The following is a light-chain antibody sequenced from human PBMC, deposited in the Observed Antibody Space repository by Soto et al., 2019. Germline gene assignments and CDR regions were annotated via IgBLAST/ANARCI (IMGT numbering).Light chain of an antibody. CDR1: QRISSY. Sequence: DIQMTQSPSSLSASVGDRVTITCRASQRISSYLNWYQQKPGKAPKLLIYAVSRLQSGVPSRFSGSGSGTDFTLTISSLQPEDFATYDCQQSHRTTWTFGRGTKVDIK. CDR3: QQSHRTTWT. CDR2: AVS. J-gene: IGKJ1*01. V-gene: IGKV1-39*01.